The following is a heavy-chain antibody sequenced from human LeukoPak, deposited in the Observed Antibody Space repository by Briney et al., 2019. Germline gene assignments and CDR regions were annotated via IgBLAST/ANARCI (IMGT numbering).Heavy chain of an antibody. CDR3: AKRFRGTSGLYYFDS. CDR2: IRGSGDST. CDR1: GFTFSSYA. D-gene: IGHD2/OR15-2a*01. V-gene: IGHV3-23*01. J-gene: IGHJ4*02. Sequence: PGGSLRLSCAASGFTFSSYAMSWVRQAPGKGLEWVSAIRGSGDSTYYAESAKGRFTISRDNSKNTLYLQMNSLRAEDTAVYYCAKRFRGTSGLYYFDSWGQGTLVTVSS.